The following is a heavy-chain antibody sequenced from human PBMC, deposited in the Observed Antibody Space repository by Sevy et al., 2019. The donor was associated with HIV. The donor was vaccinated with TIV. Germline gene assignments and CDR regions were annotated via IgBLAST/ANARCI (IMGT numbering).Heavy chain of an antibody. D-gene: IGHD3-3*01. J-gene: IGHJ3*01. CDR3: ARREDFFSQREEHCFYL. CDR2: IRSKDATYAT. CDR1: GLRFSESA. V-gene: IGHV3-73*01. Sequence: GGSLRLSCAASGLRFSESAIHWVRHTSGKGLEWVGRIRSKDATYATAYAASVIGPFNLSRDDLKNMAFLQMNSLKTDDTAIHYCARREDFFSQREEHCFYLWGQGTMVTVSS.